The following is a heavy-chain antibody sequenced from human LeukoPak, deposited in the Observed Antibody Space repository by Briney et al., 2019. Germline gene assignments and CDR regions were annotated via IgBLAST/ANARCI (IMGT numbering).Heavy chain of an antibody. Sequence: GGSLRLSCAASISTFSTYSMNWVSQAPGKGLEWISYITSSSSNIYYADSVKGRFTISRDNAKKSLYLQMNNLRAEDTAVYYCARLYSDAFDIWGQGTMVTVSS. CDR2: ITSSSSNI. CDR3: ARLYSDAFDI. CDR1: ISTFSTYS. J-gene: IGHJ3*02. V-gene: IGHV3-48*01. D-gene: IGHD2-21*01.